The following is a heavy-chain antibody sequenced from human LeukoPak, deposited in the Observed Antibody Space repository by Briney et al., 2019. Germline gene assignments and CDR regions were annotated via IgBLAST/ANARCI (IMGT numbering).Heavy chain of an antibody. CDR2: IYYGRST. J-gene: IGHJ6*02. V-gene: IGHV4-59*01. CDR1: GGSISSYY. CDR3: ARAGSGGYYYGMDV. D-gene: IGHD6-19*01. Sequence: SETLSLTCTVSGGSISSYYWSWIRQPPGKGLEGIGYIYYGRSTNYNPSLKSRVTISVDTSNNQFSLKPSSVTAADTAVYYCARAGSGGYYYGMDVWGQGTTVTVSS.